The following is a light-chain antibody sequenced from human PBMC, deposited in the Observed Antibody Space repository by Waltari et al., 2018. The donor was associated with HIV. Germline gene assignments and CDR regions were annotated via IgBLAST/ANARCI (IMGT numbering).Light chain of an antibody. CDR3: QVWDYRGYVM. J-gene: IGLJ3*02. Sequence: SYELTQPPSVSVSPGQTASISCSGDKLGDRYASWYQQGPGQSPVLIIYQDKKRPSGIPERFSGSNSGNTATLTISGTQTMDEADYYCQVWDYRGYVMFGGGTKLTVL. V-gene: IGLV3-1*01. CDR1: KLGDRY. CDR2: QDK.